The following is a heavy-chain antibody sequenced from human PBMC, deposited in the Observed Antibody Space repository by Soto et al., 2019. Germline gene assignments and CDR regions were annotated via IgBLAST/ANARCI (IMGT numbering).Heavy chain of an antibody. D-gene: IGHD2-15*01. CDR3: ARRGYCSGGSCFGYDWFDP. J-gene: IGHJ5*02. Sequence: SVKVSCKASGGTFSSYAISWVRQAPGQGLEWMGGIIPIFGTANYAQKFQGRVTITADESTSTAYMELSSLRSEDTAVYYCARRGYCSGGSCFGYDWFDPWGQGTLVTVSS. V-gene: IGHV1-69*13. CDR2: IIPIFGTA. CDR1: GGTFSSYA.